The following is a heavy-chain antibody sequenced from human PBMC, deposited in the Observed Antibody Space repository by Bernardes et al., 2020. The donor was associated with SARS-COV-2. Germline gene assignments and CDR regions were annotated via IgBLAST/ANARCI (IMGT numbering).Heavy chain of an antibody. CDR3: TGGTYGSGNY. CDR1: GFAVRVNY. CDR2: LYHGGTT. J-gene: IGHJ4*02. V-gene: IGHV3-53*01. D-gene: IGHD3-10*01. Sequence: GGSLRLSCAASGFAVRVNYMTWVRQAPGKGLEWVSLLYHGGTTKYADPVKGRFTISSDTSENTVYLQMNSLRADDTAVYYCTGGTYGSGNYWGQGTVVTVAS.